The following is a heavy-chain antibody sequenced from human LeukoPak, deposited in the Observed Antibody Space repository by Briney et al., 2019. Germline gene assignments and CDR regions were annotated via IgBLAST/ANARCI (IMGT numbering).Heavy chain of an antibody. CDR1: GYTFTSFA. Sequence: GASVKVSCKASGYTFTSFAIHWVRPAPGQSPESMGWLNPSNGNTKLSQKFQGRVTITRDTSASTVFMDLSSLQSEDTAVYYCAKARYFSGSPDAFDFWGQGTMVTGSS. D-gene: IGHD1-26*01. CDR3: AKARYFSGSPDAFDF. CDR2: LNPSNGNT. J-gene: IGHJ3*01. V-gene: IGHV1-3*01.